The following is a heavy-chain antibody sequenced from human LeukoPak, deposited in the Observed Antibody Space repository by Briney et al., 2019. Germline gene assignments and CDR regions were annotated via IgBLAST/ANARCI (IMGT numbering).Heavy chain of an antibody. Sequence: PGGSLRLSCAASGFTFSSYAMHWVRQAPGKGLEWVAVISYDGSNKYYADSVKGRFTISRDNSKNTLYLQMNSLRAEDTAVYYCARTKNPYCSSTSCYYYFDYRGQGTLVTVSS. CDR1: GFTFSSYA. J-gene: IGHJ4*02. V-gene: IGHV3-30-3*01. D-gene: IGHD2-2*01. CDR3: ARTKNPYCSSTSCYYYFDY. CDR2: ISYDGSNK.